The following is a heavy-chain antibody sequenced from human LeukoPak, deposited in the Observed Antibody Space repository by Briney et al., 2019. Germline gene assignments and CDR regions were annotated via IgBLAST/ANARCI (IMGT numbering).Heavy chain of an antibody. Sequence: SGGSLTLSCAASGFTFSSYAMSWVRQAPGKGLEWVSAISGSGGSTFYADSVKGRFTISRDNSKNTLYLQMNSLRAEDTAVYYCAKDSGTYYDYVWGSYLTGYFDYWGQGTLVTVSS. CDR2: ISGSGGST. D-gene: IGHD3-16*02. CDR3: AKDSGTYYDYVWGSYLTGYFDY. J-gene: IGHJ4*02. V-gene: IGHV3-23*01. CDR1: GFTFSSYA.